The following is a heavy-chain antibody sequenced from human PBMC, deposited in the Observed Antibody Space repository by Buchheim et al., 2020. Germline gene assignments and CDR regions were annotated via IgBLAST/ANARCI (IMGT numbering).Heavy chain of an antibody. V-gene: IGHV4-59*01. CDR1: GDSLRGYY. D-gene: IGHD1-14*01. CDR2: ISYGGTT. J-gene: IGHJ5*02. CDR3: ARGGQTAAAVDNWFDP. Sequence: QVLLQESGPGLLKPSETLSLTCTVSGDSLRGYYWNWIRQPPGKGLEWIVYISYGGTTQYNPTLKSRVSITLDSSKDQSDLKMNTVTAADTAKYFCARGGQTAAAVDNWFDPWGQG.